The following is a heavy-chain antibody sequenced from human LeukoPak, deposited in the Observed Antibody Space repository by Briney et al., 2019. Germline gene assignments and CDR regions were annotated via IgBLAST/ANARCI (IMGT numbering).Heavy chain of an antibody. D-gene: IGHD4-23*01. CDR3: ARRESYGGPGSI. Sequence: GEALKISCKGSGYSFPSYWIGWVRQMPGKGLGWMGIISPADSDTRYSPSFQGQVTISADKSTSTAYLQWSSLKASDTAMYYCARRESYGGPGSIWGQGTMVTVPS. J-gene: IGHJ3*02. V-gene: IGHV5-51*01. CDR1: GYSFPSYW. CDR2: ISPADSDT.